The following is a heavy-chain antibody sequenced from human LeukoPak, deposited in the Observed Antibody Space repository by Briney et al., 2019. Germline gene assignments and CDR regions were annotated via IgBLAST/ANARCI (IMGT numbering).Heavy chain of an antibody. V-gene: IGHV3-74*01. Sequence: GGSLRHSCAASRFTFSSYAMSWGRPAPGEGLERVQGIKTAGSTTSFADSVKGRFTISRDNAKNSLYLQMNRLRAEDTAVYYCARHRSGWYFDYWGQGSLVTVSS. J-gene: IGHJ4*02. CDR1: RFTFSSYA. D-gene: IGHD2-15*01. CDR2: IKTAGSTT. CDR3: ARHRSGWYFDY.